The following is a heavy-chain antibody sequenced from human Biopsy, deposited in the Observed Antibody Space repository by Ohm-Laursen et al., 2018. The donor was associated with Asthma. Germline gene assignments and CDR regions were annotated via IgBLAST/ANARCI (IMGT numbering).Heavy chain of an antibody. Sequence: SVKASCKASGDSFSNYAISWARQAPGQGLGCEGGLIPVLGTPDHAQMFEGRVTITADESTSTAYMELISLSSEDTAVYYCARGYSGSDRIVYYYSGLEVWGQGTTVTVSS. CDR2: LIPVLGTP. CDR3: ARGYSGSDRIVYYYSGLEV. J-gene: IGHJ6*02. D-gene: IGHD5-12*01. V-gene: IGHV1-69*13. CDR1: GDSFSNYA.